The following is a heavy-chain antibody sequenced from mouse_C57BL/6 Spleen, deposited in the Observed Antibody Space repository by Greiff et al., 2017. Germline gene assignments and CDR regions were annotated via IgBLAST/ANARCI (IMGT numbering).Heavy chain of an antibody. V-gene: IGHV1-15*01. CDR1: GYTFTDYE. Sequence: QVQLKQSGAELVRPGASVTLSCKASGYTFTDYEMHWVKQTPVHGLEWIGAIDPETGGTAYNQKFKGKAILTADKSSSTAYMELRSLTSEDSAVYYCTRSGTYWGQGTTLTVSS. D-gene: IGHD3-2*02. CDR3: TRSGTY. CDR2: IDPETGGT. J-gene: IGHJ2*01.